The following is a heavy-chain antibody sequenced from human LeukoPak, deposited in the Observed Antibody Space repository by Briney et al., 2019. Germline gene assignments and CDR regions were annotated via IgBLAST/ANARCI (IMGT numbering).Heavy chain of an antibody. Sequence: ASVKVSCKASGYSFTSYDINWVRQATGHGLEWMGGMNPNGGNTGYAQNFQGRVTITRNTSISTAYMELSSLTSEDTPVYYCARLYCYASSGYDALDIWGQGTMVTVSS. V-gene: IGHV1-8*03. J-gene: IGHJ3*02. D-gene: IGHD3-22*01. CDR3: ARLYCYASSGYDALDI. CDR2: MNPNGGNT. CDR1: GYSFTSYD.